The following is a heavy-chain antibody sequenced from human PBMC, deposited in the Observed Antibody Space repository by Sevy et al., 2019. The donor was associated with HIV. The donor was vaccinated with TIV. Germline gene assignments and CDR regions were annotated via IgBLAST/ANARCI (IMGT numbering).Heavy chain of an antibody. CDR1: GYTFTSYD. V-gene: IGHV1-8*01. D-gene: IGHD3-3*01. Sequence: ASVKVSCKASGYTFTSYDINWVRQATGQGLEWMGWMNPNSGNTGYAQKFQGRVTMTRNTSISTAYMELSSLRSEDTAVYYCARGLRFYDFWSGYYTYWYFDLWGRGTLVTVSS. CDR2: MNPNSGNT. J-gene: IGHJ2*01. CDR3: ARGLRFYDFWSGYYTYWYFDL.